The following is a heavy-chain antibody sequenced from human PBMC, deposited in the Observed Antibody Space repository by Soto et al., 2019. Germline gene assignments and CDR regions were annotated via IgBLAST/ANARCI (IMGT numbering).Heavy chain of an antibody. D-gene: IGHD3-10*01. V-gene: IGHV3-74*01. Sequence: EVQLVESGGGLVQPGVSLSLSCTTSGFTFIGRSMHWVRQAPWKGLVWVSGIDNAGTDSTYADSVKGRFTSSRDNAKNTLYLQMNSLRVEDTAVYYCARGWFGPDVWGKGTTVTVSS. CDR1: GFTFIGRS. CDR3: ARGWFGPDV. CDR2: IDNAGTDS. J-gene: IGHJ6*04.